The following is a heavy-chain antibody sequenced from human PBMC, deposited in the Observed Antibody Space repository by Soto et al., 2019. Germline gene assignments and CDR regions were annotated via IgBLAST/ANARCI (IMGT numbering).Heavy chain of an antibody. D-gene: IGHD3-16*02. Sequence: ASVKVSCKASGYTFTNYPISWLRQAPGQGLQWMGWISTYNGNTNYARKLQGRVTVTTDTSTSTAYMELRSLRSDDTTVYYCATEGIWGSYRYLAYWGQGTLVTVSS. CDR1: GYTFTNYP. CDR2: ISTYNGNT. J-gene: IGHJ4*02. CDR3: ATEGIWGSYRYLAY. V-gene: IGHV1-18*01.